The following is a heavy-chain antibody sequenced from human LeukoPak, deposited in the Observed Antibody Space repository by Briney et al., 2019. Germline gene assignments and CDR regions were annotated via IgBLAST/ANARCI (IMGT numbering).Heavy chain of an antibody. V-gene: IGHV3-15*01. CDR2: IKSKTDGGTT. CDR3: TTDSGSYYDAFDI. CDR1: GFTFSNAW. J-gene: IGHJ3*02. D-gene: IGHD1-26*01. Sequence: GGSLRLSCAASGFTFSNAWMSWVRQAPGKGPEWVGRIKSKTDGGTTDYAAPVKGRFTISRDDSKNTLYLQMNSLKTEDTAVYYCTTDSGSYYDAFDIWGQGTMVTVSS.